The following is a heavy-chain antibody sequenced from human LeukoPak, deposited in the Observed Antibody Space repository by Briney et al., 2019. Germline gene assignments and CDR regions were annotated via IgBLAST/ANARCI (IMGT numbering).Heavy chain of an antibody. Sequence: KSSETLSLTCTVSGYSISSGYYWGWIRQPPGKGLEWIGSIYHRGSTYYNPSLKSRVTIAVDTSKNQFSLKLTSVTAAVTAVSYRARGRYNWNYPREPLVYWGQGTLVTVSS. CDR1: GYSISSGYY. J-gene: IGHJ4*02. CDR3: ARGRYNWNYPREPLVY. D-gene: IGHD1-7*01. V-gene: IGHV4-38-2*02. CDR2: IYHRGST.